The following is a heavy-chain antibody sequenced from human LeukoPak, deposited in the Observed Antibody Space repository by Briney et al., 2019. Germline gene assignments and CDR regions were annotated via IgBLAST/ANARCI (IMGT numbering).Heavy chain of an antibody. D-gene: IGHD6-19*01. J-gene: IGHJ4*02. CDR1: GDSINDYY. V-gene: IGHV4-59*01. Sequence: SETLSLTCTVSGDSINDYYWSWIRQPPGKGLEWIGYTYNSGSTNYNPSLKSRVTISLDTSKNQFSLKLTSVTAADTAVYYCARTGYNSAWNDYFDYWGQGTLVTVSS. CDR3: ARTGYNSAWNDYFDY. CDR2: TYNSGST.